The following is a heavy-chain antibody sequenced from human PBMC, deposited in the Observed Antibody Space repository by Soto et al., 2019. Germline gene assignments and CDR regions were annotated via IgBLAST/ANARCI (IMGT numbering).Heavy chain of an antibody. CDR2: INQDGGGK. J-gene: IGHJ4*02. V-gene: IGHV3-7*03. CDR3: ARGLAVEMAAIMGCYFDY. Sequence: GGSLRLSCAASGFTFSRYWMTWVRQAPGKGLEWVANINQDGGGKYYVDSVKGRFAVSRDNARNSLYLQMNSLRVEDTAIYHCARGLAVEMAAIMGCYFDYWGRGTLVTVSS. D-gene: IGHD2-15*01. CDR1: GFTFSRYW.